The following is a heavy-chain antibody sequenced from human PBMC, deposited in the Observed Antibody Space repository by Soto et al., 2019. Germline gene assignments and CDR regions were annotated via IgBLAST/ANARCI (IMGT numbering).Heavy chain of an antibody. D-gene: IGHD5-18*01. CDR3: AGNSYGYYYYGMDV. CDR2: IYYSGST. V-gene: IGHV4-59*01. Sequence: SETLSLTCTVSGGSISSYYWSRIRQPPGKGLEWIGYIYYSGSTNYNPSLKSRVTISVDTSKNQFSLKLSSVTAADTAVYYCAGNSYGYYYYGMDVWGQGTTVAVSS. J-gene: IGHJ6*02. CDR1: GGSISSYY.